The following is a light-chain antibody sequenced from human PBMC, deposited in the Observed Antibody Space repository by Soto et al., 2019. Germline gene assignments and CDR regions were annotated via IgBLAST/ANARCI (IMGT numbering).Light chain of an antibody. Sequence: EIVLTQSPATLSLSPGERATLSCRASQSVSSYLAWYQQKPGQAPRLLIYDASNRATGIPARFSGSGSGTDFTLTISSLEPEDFAVHYCQQRSNWPPTFGQGTKLEI. V-gene: IGKV3-11*01. J-gene: IGKJ2*01. CDR2: DAS. CDR3: QQRSNWPPT. CDR1: QSVSSY.